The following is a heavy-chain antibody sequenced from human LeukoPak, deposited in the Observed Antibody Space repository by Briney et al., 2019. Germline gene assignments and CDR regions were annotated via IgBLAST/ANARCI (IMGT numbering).Heavy chain of an antibody. CDR3: ARDQLGGYYYDY. Sequence: SETLSLTCTVSGGSLSSYYWSWIRQPPGKGLEWIGYIYYSGSTNYNPSLKSRVTISVDTSKNQFSLKLSSVTAADTAVYYCARDQLGGYYYDYWGQGTLVTVSS. V-gene: IGHV4-59*01. J-gene: IGHJ4*02. CDR2: IYYSGST. CDR1: GGSLSSYY. D-gene: IGHD3-22*01.